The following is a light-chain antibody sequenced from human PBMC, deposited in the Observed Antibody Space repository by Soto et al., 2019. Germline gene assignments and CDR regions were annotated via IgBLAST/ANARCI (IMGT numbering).Light chain of an antibody. Sequence: DIQMTQSPSSLSASVGDRVTITCRASQGIANYLAWYQQKPGKVPKVLIYAASTLQSGVPSRFSGTGSGTDFTLTISSLQPEEVATYYCQKYNSASESFGPGTKVDLK. CDR1: QGIANY. V-gene: IGKV1-27*01. CDR2: AAS. CDR3: QKYNSASES. J-gene: IGKJ3*01.